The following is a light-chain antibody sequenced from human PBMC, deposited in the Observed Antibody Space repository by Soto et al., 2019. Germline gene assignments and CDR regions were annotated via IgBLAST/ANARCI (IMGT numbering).Light chain of an antibody. CDR1: QSISSW. Sequence: DIQMTQSPSTLSASVGDRVTITCRASQSISSWLAWYQQKPGKAPKLLIYDASSLESGVPSRFSGSGSGTEFTLTIISLQPDDFATYYCQQYNSIRGTFGQGTKVEIK. CDR3: QQYNSIRGT. V-gene: IGKV1-5*01. CDR2: DAS. J-gene: IGKJ1*01.